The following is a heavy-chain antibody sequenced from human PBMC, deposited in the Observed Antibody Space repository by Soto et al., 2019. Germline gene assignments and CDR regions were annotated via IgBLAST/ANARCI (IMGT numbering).Heavy chain of an antibody. CDR1: GFTFSSYA. CDR3: AKDRYTYGYGGDCDF. Sequence: EVQLLESGGGLVQPGGSLRLSCAASGFTFSSYAMSCVRKAPGKWLEWVSAISGTGGRTYYADSVNGRFTISRYNSKNTLYLQMNSVRDEDTAIYYCAKDRYTYGYGGDCDFWGQGTQVTVSS. V-gene: IGHV3-23*01. D-gene: IGHD5-18*01. CDR2: ISGTGGRT. J-gene: IGHJ4*02.